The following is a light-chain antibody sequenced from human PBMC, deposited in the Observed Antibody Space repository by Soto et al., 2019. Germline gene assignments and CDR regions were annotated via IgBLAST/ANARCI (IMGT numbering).Light chain of an antibody. J-gene: IGKJ1*01. CDR3: QQYGSSPRT. CDR1: QSVSSN. CDR2: GAS. V-gene: IGKV3-20*01. Sequence: MLSKSPGTLSLSPGERATLSCRASQSVSSNLAWYQQKPGQAPRLLIYGASSRATGIPDRFSGSGSGTDFTLTISRLEPEDFAVYYCQQYGSSPRTFGQGTKVAIK.